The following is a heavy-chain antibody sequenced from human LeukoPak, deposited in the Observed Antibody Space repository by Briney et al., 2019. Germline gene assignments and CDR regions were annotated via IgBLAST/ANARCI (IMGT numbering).Heavy chain of an antibody. Sequence: ASVKVSCKAPGYTFTGYYMHWVRQAPGQGLEWMGRINPNSGGTNYAQKFQGRVTMTRDTSISTAYMELSRLRSDDTAVYYCARDPPQAMVRGVGYDYWGQGTLVTVSS. CDR2: INPNSGGT. CDR1: GYTFTGYY. CDR3: ARDPPQAMVRGVGYDY. J-gene: IGHJ4*02. D-gene: IGHD3-10*01. V-gene: IGHV1-2*06.